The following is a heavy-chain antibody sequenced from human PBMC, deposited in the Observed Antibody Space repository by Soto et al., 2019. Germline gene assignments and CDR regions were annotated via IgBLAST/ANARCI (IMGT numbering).Heavy chain of an antibody. Sequence: QVHLVESGGGVVQPGRSLRLSCVALGFTLDDYSLHWVRQAPGKGLEWVSLIPYDGSTQYYADSVKGRFTISRDSAKNPLFLAVTGPSPDDTAGYDCAHSHIHSAWNGGFDMCGRGTMVPVSS. V-gene: IGHV3-30-3*01. D-gene: IGHD2-8*01. CDR3: AHSHIHSAWNGGFDM. CDR1: GFTLDDYS. J-gene: IGHJ3*02. CDR2: IPYDGSTQ.